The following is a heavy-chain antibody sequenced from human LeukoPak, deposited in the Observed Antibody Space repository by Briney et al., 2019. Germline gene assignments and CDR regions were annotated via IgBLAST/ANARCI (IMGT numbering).Heavy chain of an antibody. D-gene: IGHD2-2*02. Sequence: GGSLRLSCVASGFTFRIYAMHWVRQAPGKGLEWVAFIRYDGSNKYYADSVKGRFTISRDNSKNTLYLQMNSLRAEDTAVYYCAKDGDYTGWGQGTLVTVSS. J-gene: IGHJ4*02. CDR2: IRYDGSNK. CDR1: GFTFRIYA. CDR3: AKDGDYTG. V-gene: IGHV3-30*02.